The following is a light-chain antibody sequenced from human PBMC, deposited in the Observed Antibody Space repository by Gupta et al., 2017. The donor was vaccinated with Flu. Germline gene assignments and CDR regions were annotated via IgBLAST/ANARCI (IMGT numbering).Light chain of an antibody. CDR2: NVS. V-gene: IGLV2-11*01. CDR1: RHGVGGYTC. Sequence: VTTVCTGTRHGVGGYTCDSEYQQHADQAPKLMIYNVSTRASGVADCFSGSKTSTTASLTISGLQAEDEADYYCCSYTGSFTYVFGAGTKVTVL. J-gene: IGLJ1*01. CDR3: CSYTGSFTYV.